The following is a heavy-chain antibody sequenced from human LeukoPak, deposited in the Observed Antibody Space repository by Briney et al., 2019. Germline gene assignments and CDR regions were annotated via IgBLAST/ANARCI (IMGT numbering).Heavy chain of an antibody. CDR1: GFTFNSYA. Sequence: GGSLRLSCAASGFTFNSYAVNWVRQAPGKGLEWISYISSDSTIIHYADSVKGRFTISRDDAKSSLYLQMNSLRAEDTAIYYCAKVPRQHDNWFDPWGQGTLVTVSS. D-gene: IGHD3-9*01. CDR3: AKVPRQHDNWFDP. CDR2: ISSDSTII. J-gene: IGHJ5*02. V-gene: IGHV3-48*01.